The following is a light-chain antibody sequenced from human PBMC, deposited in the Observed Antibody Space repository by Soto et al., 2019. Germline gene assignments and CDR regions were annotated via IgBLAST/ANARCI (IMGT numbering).Light chain of an antibody. Sequence: IRMTQSPSSLSASTGDRVTITCRASQGISSYLAWYQQKPGKAPKLLIYAASSLQSGVPSRFSGSGSGTDFTLTISSLQPEDFATYYCQQANSFPLTFGGGTKVDIK. CDR2: AAS. J-gene: IGKJ4*01. CDR3: QQANSFPLT. CDR1: QGISSY. V-gene: IGKV1-12*01.